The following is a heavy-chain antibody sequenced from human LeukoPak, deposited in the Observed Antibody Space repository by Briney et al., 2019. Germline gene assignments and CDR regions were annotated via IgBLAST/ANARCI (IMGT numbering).Heavy chain of an antibody. V-gene: IGHV1-18*01. Sequence: ASVKVSCKASGYTFTSYGISWVRQAPGQGLEWMGWISAYNGNTNCAQKLQGRVTMTTDTSTSTAYMELRSLRSDDTAVYYCARAADYDFWSGYYHFDYWGQGTLVTVSS. D-gene: IGHD3-3*01. J-gene: IGHJ4*02. CDR1: GYTFTSYG. CDR2: ISAYNGNT. CDR3: ARAADYDFWSGYYHFDY.